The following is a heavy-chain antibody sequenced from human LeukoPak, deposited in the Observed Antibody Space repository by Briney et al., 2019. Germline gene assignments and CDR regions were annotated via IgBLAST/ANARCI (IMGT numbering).Heavy chain of an antibody. CDR3: ARGDGGSYGSDY. D-gene: IGHD1-26*01. J-gene: IGHJ4*02. CDR1: GGSISSYY. Sequence: SETLSLTCTVSGGSISSYYWSWIRQPPGKGLEWIGYIYYSGSTNYNPSLKSRVTISVDTSKSQFSLKLSSVTAADTAVYYCARGDGGSYGSDYWGQGTLVTVSS. CDR2: IYYSGST. V-gene: IGHV4-59*01.